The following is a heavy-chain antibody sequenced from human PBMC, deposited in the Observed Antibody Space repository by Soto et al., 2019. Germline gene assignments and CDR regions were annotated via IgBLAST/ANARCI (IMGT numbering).Heavy chain of an antibody. J-gene: IGHJ4*02. CDR1: GSTFRTHA. D-gene: IGHD3-3*01. CDR2: ISGSGGTT. V-gene: IGHV3-23*01. CDR3: ALDIIFSSEFWDY. Sequence: EVQLLESGGGLVQPGGSLRLSCAASGSTFRTHAMSWVRQAPGKGLEWVSVISGSGGTTYYAASVKGRFTISRDNSKNTLYLQMDILRPEDTAVYYCALDIIFSSEFWDYWGQGTLVTVSS.